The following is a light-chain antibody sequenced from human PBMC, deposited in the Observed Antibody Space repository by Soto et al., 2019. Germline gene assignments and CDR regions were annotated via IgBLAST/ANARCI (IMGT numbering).Light chain of an antibody. J-gene: IGLJ1*01. CDR2: DVS. V-gene: IGLV2-14*03. CDR3: SSYTSSSTYV. CDR1: ISDVGGYNY. Sequence: QSALTQPASVSGSPGQSITISCTGTISDVGGYNYVSWYQQHPGKAPKLMIFDVSNRPSGVSNRFSGSKSGYTASLTISGLKAEDEADYYCSSYTSSSTYVFGTGTKLTVL.